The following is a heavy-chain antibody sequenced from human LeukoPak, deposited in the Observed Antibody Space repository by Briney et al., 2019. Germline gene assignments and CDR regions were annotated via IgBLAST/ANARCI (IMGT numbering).Heavy chain of an antibody. V-gene: IGHV4-39*07. CDR2: IYYSGST. CDR1: GGSISSSSYY. Sequence: PSETLSLTCTVSGGSISSSSYYWGWIRQPPGKGLEWIGSIYYSGSTYYNPSLKSRVTISVDTSKNQFSLKLGSVTAADTAVYYCARDFLPPHYTATIRPDWYFDLWGRGTLVTVSS. D-gene: IGHD5-12*01. CDR3: ARDFLPPHYTATIRPDWYFDL. J-gene: IGHJ2*01.